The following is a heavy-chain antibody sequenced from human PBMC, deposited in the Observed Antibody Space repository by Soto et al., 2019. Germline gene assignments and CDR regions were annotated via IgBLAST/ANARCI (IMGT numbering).Heavy chain of an antibody. CDR1: GYSFTRYG. D-gene: IGHD2-2*03. Sequence: QVHLVQSGAEVKNPGASVKVSCKASGYSFTRYGIGWARQAPGQGLEWMGWINAYNGNTNYAQNLQGRLTLTTDTSTTTAYMELRSLRSNDTAIYDCAMVDVDVTPSPQDVWGQGTTVTVSS. J-gene: IGHJ6*02. CDR3: AMVDVDVTPSPQDV. CDR2: INAYNGNT. V-gene: IGHV1-18*01.